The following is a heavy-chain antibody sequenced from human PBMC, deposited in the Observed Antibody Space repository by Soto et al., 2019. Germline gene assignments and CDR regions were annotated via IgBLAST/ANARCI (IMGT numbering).Heavy chain of an antibody. D-gene: IGHD3-10*01. CDR1: GFTFSSYG. CDR2: IWYDGSNK. CDR3: ARDVYYYGSGSYHSPFDY. Sequence: GGSLRLSCAASGFTFSSYGMHWVRQAPGKGLEWVAVIWYDGSNKYYADSVKGRFTISRDNSKNTLYLQMNSLRAEDTAVYYCARDVYYYGSGSYHSPFDYWGQGTLVTVSS. V-gene: IGHV3-33*01. J-gene: IGHJ4*02.